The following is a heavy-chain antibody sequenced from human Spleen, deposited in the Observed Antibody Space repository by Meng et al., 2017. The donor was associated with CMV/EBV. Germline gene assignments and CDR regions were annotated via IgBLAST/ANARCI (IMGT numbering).Heavy chain of an antibody. V-gene: IGHV4-59*12. J-gene: IGHJ4*02. D-gene: IGHD3-16*01. CDR1: GGSISSYY. Sequence: QVQLQESGPGLVKPSETLSLTCTVSGGSISSYYWSWIQQPPGKGLEWIGSIYYSGSTYYNPSLKSRVTISVDTSKNQFSLKLSSVTAADTAVYYCAREGGGTDVYWGQGTLVTVSS. CDR2: IYYSGST. CDR3: AREGGGTDVY.